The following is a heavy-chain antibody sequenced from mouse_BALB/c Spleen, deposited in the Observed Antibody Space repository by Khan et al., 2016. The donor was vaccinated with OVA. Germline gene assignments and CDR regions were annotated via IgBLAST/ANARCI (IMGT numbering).Heavy chain of an antibody. CDR3: ARPPYFSDVMVY. CDR1: GYTFRSFG. J-gene: IGHJ4*01. V-gene: IGHV9-3-1*01. Sequence: QIQLVQSGPELKKPGATVKISCKASGYTFRSFGMNWVKQAPGKGLKWMGWINTYTGEPTYADDFKGRYVFSLETSSSTAYLQINNLKNEDTATYFCARPPYFSDVMVYWGQGTSVTVSS. D-gene: IGHD2-10*01. CDR2: INTYTGEP.